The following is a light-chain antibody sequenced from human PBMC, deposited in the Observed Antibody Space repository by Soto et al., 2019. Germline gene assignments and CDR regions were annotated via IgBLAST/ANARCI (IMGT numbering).Light chain of an antibody. CDR2: ANN. CDR1: SGSIASSY. V-gene: IGLV6-57*04. CDR3: QSYDRSTPVV. J-gene: IGLJ3*02. Sequence: NFMLTQPHSVSESPGKTVTISCTRTSGSIASSYVQWYQQRPGSAPTTLIYANNERPSGVPGRFSGSIDSSSNSASLTISGLRTEDEADYYCQSYDRSTPVVFGGGTELTVL.